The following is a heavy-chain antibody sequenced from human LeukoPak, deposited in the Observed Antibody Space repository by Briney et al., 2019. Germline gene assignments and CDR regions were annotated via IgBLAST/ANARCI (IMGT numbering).Heavy chain of an antibody. CDR3: ATAKGYCSGTSCSTNFDY. CDR2: IYYSGST. J-gene: IGHJ4*02. V-gene: IGHV4-39*01. D-gene: IGHD2-2*01. Sequence: PSETLSLTCTVSGGSMSSSSYYWGWIRQPPGKGLEWIESIYYSGSTYYNPSLKSRVTISVDTSKNQFSLKLSSVTAADTAVYYCATAKGYCSGTSCSTNFDYWGQGTLVTVSS. CDR1: GGSMSSSSYY.